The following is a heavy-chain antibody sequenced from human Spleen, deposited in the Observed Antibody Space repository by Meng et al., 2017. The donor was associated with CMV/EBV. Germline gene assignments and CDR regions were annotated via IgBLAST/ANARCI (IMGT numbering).Heavy chain of an antibody. V-gene: IGHV3-30*04. CDR3: ARSLGYCSGGSCYPDY. CDR2: ISYDGSNK. Sequence: GGSLRLSCAASGFTFSSYAMHWVRQAPGKGLEWVAVISYDGSNKYYADSVKGRFTISRDNSKNTLYLQMNSLRAEDTAVYYCARSLGYCSGGSCYPDYCGQGTLVTVSS. CDR1: GFTFSSYA. J-gene: IGHJ4*02. D-gene: IGHD2-15*01.